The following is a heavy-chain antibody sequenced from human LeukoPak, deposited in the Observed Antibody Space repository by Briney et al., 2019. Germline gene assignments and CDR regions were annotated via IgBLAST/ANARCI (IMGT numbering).Heavy chain of an antibody. CDR1: GFTFSTYS. V-gene: IGHV3-48*02. CDR2: ISSSSSTI. D-gene: IGHD1-26*01. CDR3: ARVSGGSSPQYYFDY. J-gene: IGHJ4*02. Sequence: PGGPLRLSCAASGFTFSTYSMNWVRQAPGKGLEWASYISSSSSTIYYADSVKGRFTISRDNAKNSLYLQMNSLRDDDTAVYYCARVSGGSSPQYYFDYWGQGTLVTVSS.